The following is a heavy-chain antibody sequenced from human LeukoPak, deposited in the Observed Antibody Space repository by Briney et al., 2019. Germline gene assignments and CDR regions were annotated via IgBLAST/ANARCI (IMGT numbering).Heavy chain of an antibody. CDR1: GYTFNNYY. CDR2: VYPKTGVT. J-gene: IGHJ5*02. Sequence: ASVKVSCKDSGYTFNNYYMHWARLAPGQGLEWMGWVYPKTGVTNYAQNFQGRVTMTRDTSISTGYMELSRLTSDDTAVYYCARESNYYDTWGQGTLVTVSS. D-gene: IGHD3-22*01. V-gene: IGHV1-2*02. CDR3: ARESNYYDT.